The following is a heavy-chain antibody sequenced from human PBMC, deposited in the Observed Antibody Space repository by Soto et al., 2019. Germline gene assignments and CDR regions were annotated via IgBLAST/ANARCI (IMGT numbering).Heavy chain of an antibody. CDR1: GGTFSSYA. V-gene: IGHV1-69*01. CDR3: ASWGRYFDWLPQGPVN. CDR2: IIPIFGTA. D-gene: IGHD3-9*01. J-gene: IGHJ4*02. Sequence: QVQLVQSGAEVKKPGSSVKVSCKASGGTFSSYAISWVRQAPGQGLEWMGGIIPIFGTANYAQKFQGRVTITADESTSTAYMELSSLRSEDTAVYYCASWGRYFDWLPQGPVNWGQGTLVTVSS.